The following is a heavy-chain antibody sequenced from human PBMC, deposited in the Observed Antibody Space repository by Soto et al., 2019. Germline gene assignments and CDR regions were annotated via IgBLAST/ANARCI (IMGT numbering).Heavy chain of an antibody. J-gene: IGHJ6*02. D-gene: IGHD2-15*01. CDR2: IKRKIDGETT. Sequence: EVQLVESGGGLVKPGGSLRLSCVASGFSITNAWMNWVRQAPGKGLEWVGRIKRKIDGETTDYAAPVKGRFTISRDDSKNMLSLQMNSRKADDTALYYCTTGSVEGVWGQGTTVTVSS. CDR1: GFSITNAW. CDR3: TTGSVEGV. V-gene: IGHV3-15*07.